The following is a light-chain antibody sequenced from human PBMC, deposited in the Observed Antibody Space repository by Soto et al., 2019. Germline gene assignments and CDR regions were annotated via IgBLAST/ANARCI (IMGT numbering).Light chain of an antibody. J-gene: IGKJ4*01. CDR2: AAS. V-gene: IGKV1-9*01. Sequence: IQFTQSPSSLPASIGDRVTITCRASQDISSYLAWYRQKAGKAPELLIEAASTLQSGVPSRFSGSGSGTDVVMTLRSLQAEDFATYFCQQLKRYPLCFVGGAEVEIK. CDR3: QQLKRYPLC. CDR1: QDISSY.